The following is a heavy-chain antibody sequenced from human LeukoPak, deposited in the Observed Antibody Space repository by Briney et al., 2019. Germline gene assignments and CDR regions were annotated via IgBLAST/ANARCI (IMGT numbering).Heavy chain of an antibody. J-gene: IGHJ3*02. V-gene: IGHV4-59*01. CDR2: IYYSGST. CDR1: GGSISSYY. D-gene: IGHD7-27*01. CDR3: AREGELGVGAFDI. Sequence: SETLSLTCTVSGGSISSYYWSWIRQPPGKGLEWIGYIYYSGSTNYNPSLKSRVTISVDTSKNQFSLKLSSVTAADTAVYYCAREGELGVGAFDIWGQGTMVTVSS.